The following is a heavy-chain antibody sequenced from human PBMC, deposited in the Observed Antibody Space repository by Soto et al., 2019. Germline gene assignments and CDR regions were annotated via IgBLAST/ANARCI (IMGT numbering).Heavy chain of an antibody. CDR2: ISASGGST. D-gene: IGHD1-26*01. J-gene: IGHJ4*02. Sequence: PGGSLRLSCAASGITLSSYAMSWVRQAPGKGPEWVSGISASGGSTSYADSVKGRFTISRDNSKNTLYLQMNSLRADDTAVYHCAKGKNSGTYRFYFDYWGQGDLVTVSS. CDR3: AKGKNSGTYRFYFDY. CDR1: GITLSSYA. V-gene: IGHV3-23*01.